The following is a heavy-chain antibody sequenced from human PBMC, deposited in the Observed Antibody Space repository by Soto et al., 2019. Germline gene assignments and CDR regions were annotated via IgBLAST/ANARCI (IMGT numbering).Heavy chain of an antibody. J-gene: IGHJ5*02. Sequence: QITLKESGPTLVKPTQTLTLTCTFSGFSLSTSGVGVGWIRQPPGKALEWLALIYWDDDKRYSPSLKSRLTITKDTSKNQVVLTMTNMDPVDTATYYCALTYYGSGSYYNVRWFEPWGQGTLVTVSS. D-gene: IGHD3-10*01. CDR2: IYWDDDK. CDR1: GFSLSTSGVG. V-gene: IGHV2-5*02. CDR3: ALTYYGSGSYYNVRWFEP.